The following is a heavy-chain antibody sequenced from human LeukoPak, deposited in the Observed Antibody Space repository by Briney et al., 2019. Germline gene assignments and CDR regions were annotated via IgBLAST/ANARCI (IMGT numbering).Heavy chain of an antibody. CDR2: IYYSGST. Sequence: SETLSLTCTVSGGSISSGGHYWSWIRQHPGKGLEWIGYIYYSGSTYYNPSLKSRVTISVDTSKNQFSLKLSSVTAADTAVYYCAKAVRITMVRGVMVDFDPWGQGTLVTVSS. D-gene: IGHD3-10*01. V-gene: IGHV4-31*03. CDR1: GGSISSGGHY. J-gene: IGHJ5*02. CDR3: AKAVRITMVRGVMVDFDP.